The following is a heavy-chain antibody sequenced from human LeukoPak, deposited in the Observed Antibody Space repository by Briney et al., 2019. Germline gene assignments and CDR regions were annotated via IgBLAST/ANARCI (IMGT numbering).Heavy chain of an antibody. J-gene: IGHJ4*02. D-gene: IGHD3-10*01. Sequence: SETLSLTCTVSGGSISSYYWSWIRQPPGKGLEWIGYIYYRGSTNYNPSLKSRVTISVDTSKNQFSLRLTSVTAADTAMYYCASRAYYGSGPDYWGQGTLVTVSS. CDR3: ASRAYYGSGPDY. CDR2: IYYRGST. CDR1: GGSISSYY. V-gene: IGHV4-59*01.